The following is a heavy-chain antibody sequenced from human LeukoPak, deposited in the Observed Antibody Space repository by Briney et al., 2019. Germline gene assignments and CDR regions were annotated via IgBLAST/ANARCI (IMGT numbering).Heavy chain of an antibody. CDR3: AKGGGGTNYYYMDV. CDR2: INQDGSEK. J-gene: IGHJ6*03. V-gene: IGHV3-7*03. Sequence: PGGSLRLSCAASGFTISSYWMSWLRQAPGKGPEGVININQDGSEKYFVDCVKGRFTISRDNAKNSLYLQMNSLRAEDMALYYCAKGGGGTNYYYMDVWGKGTTVTVSS. D-gene: IGHD1-1*01. CDR1: GFTISSYW.